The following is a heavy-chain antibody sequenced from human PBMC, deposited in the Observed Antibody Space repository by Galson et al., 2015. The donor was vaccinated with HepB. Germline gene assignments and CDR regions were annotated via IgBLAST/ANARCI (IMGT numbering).Heavy chain of an antibody. CDR3: VRGSNDYLGVDV. CDR1: GITFSDYW. CDR2: IDNDGSST. Sequence: SLRLSCAASGITFSDYWMHWVRQAPGKGLVWVSRIDNDGSSTDYADSVKGRFTTSRDNARDTLYLQMNSLRGEDTAVYYCVRGSNDYLGVDVWGQGTTVTVSS. J-gene: IGHJ6*02. V-gene: IGHV3-74*01.